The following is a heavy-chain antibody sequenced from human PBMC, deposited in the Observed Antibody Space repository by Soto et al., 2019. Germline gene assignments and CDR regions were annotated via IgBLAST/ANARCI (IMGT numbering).Heavy chain of an antibody. D-gene: IGHD3-9*01. CDR2: IYWDDDK. J-gene: IGHJ4*02. CDR1: GFPVSSSGMS. V-gene: IGHV2-5*02. CDR3: ARKFDSVFVY. Sequence: QITLKESGPTLVKHTQPLTLTCTLSGFPVSSSGMSVGWVRQPQGKALEWLALIYWDDDKRYSPSLKTRLTITKDTSKNQVVMTMINVDPVDTATYYCARKFDSVFVYWGRGTRVTVSS.